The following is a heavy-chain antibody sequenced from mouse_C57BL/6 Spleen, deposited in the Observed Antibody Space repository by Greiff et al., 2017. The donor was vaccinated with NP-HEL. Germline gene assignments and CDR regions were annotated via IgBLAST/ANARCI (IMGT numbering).Heavy chain of an antibody. CDR2: IYPGDGDT. V-gene: IGHV1-80*01. CDR3: ARPYYGYDDYYAMDY. D-gene: IGHD2-9*01. Sequence: VQLQQSGAELVKPGASVKISCKASGYAFSSYWMNWVKQRPGKGLEWIGQIYPGDGDTNYNGKFKGKATLTADKSSSTAYMQLSSLTSEDSAVYFCARPYYGYDDYYAMDYWGQGTSVTVSS. CDR1: GYAFSSYW. J-gene: IGHJ4*01.